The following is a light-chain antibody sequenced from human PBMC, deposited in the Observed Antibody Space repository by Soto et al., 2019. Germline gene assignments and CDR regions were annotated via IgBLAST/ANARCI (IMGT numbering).Light chain of an antibody. CDR3: CSYAGTYTFV. Sequence: QSVLTQPRSVSGSPGQSVTVSCTGTSSDVGGYKHVSWYQQHPGKAPKLMIYDVINRPSGVPERFSGSKSGNTASLTISGLQAEDEADYYCCSYAGTYTFVFGTGTKVTVL. CDR1: SSDVGGYKH. CDR2: DVI. J-gene: IGLJ1*01. V-gene: IGLV2-11*01.